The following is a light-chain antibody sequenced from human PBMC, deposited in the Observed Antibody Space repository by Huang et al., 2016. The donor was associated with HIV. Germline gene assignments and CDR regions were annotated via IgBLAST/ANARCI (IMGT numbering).Light chain of an antibody. J-gene: IGKJ4*01. V-gene: IGKV3-11*01. Sequence: DIVLTQSPATLSLSPGERATLSCRASQSVSSYLAWYQKKPGQAPRLLIYDASNRATGIPARFSGSGSGTDFTLTISSLEPEDFAVYNCQQRSNWPLTFGGGTKVEIK. CDR2: DAS. CDR3: QQRSNWPLT. CDR1: QSVSSY.